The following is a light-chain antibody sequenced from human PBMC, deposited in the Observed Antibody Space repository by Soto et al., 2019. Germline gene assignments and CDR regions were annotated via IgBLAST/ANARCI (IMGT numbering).Light chain of an antibody. CDR2: AAS. V-gene: IGKV1-39*01. Sequence: DLQMTQSPSSLSTSVGDRVTITCRASQGISTFLNWYQQKPGKAPRLLIYAASRLQSGVPARFSGSGSGTDFSLTISSLQPEDFATYYCQQTYTSPRTFGQGTKVDIK. CDR1: QGISTF. J-gene: IGKJ1*01. CDR3: QQTYTSPRT.